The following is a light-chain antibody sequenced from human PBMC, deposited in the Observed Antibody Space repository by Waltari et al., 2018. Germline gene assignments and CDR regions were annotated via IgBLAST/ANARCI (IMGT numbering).Light chain of an antibody. CDR1: LSVLYSSNDKDY. J-gene: IGKJ2*01. Sequence: DIVMTQSPDSLAVSLGERATIDCKSSLSVLYSSNDKDYLAWYQQKPGQPPKLLIYWASTRESGVPVRFSGSGSGTDFTLTISRLQAEDVAVYYCQQHYSTPPTFGQGTKLEIK. CDR3: QQHYSTPPT. CDR2: WAS. V-gene: IGKV4-1*01.